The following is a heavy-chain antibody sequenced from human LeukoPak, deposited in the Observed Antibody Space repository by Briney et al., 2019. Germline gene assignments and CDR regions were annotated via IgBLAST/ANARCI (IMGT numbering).Heavy chain of an antibody. CDR2: ISYDGSNK. J-gene: IGHJ4*02. V-gene: IGHV3-30*12. Sequence: GGSLRLSCAASGFILSTYGMHWVRQAPGKGLEWVAVISYDGSNKYYADSVKGRFTISRDNAKNSLYLQMNSLRAEDTAVYYCARVHNWNDLYFDYWGQGTLVTVSS. CDR1: GFILSTYG. D-gene: IGHD1-1*01. CDR3: ARVHNWNDLYFDY.